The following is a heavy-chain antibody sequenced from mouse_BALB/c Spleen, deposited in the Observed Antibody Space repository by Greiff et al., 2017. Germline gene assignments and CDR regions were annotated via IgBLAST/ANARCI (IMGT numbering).Heavy chain of an antibody. D-gene: IGHD1-1*01. CDR1: GYSITSDYA. CDR3: ARVYYGSSYPYYFDY. J-gene: IGHJ2*01. CDR2: ISYSGST. Sequence: DVQLQESGPGLVKPSQSLSLTCTVTGYSITSDYAWNWIRQFPGNKLEWMGYISYSGSTSYNPSLKSRISITRDTSKNQFFLQLNSVTTEDTATYYCARVYYGSSYPYYFDYWGQGTTLTVSS. V-gene: IGHV3-2*02.